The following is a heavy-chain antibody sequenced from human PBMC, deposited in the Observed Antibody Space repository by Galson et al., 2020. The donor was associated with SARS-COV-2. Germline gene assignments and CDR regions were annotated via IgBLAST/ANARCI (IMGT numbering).Heavy chain of an antibody. J-gene: IGHJ6*03. CDR3: ARAEEGSAGAGLVYYYYYYMDV. CDR1: GFTFSSYE. Sequence: GESLKISCAASGFTFSSYEMNWVRQAPGKGLEWVSYISSSGSTIYYADSVKGRFTISRDNAKNSLYLQMNSLRAEDTAVYYCARAEEGSAGAGLVYYYYYYMDVWGKGTTVTVSS. CDR2: ISSSGSTI. V-gene: IGHV3-48*03.